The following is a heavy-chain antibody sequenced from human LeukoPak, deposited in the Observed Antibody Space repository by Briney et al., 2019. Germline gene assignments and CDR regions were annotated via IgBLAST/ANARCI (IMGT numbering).Heavy chain of an antibody. CDR2: INSSGSTI. CDR3: ARSRRRGWFDP. CDR1: GFTFSYYY. Sequence: GGALSLSFAASGFTFSYYYMSWIRPAPGKGAGWVSYINSSGSTIYYSDSVKGRFTISRDNAKNSLYLQMNSLRAEDTAVYYCARSRRRGWFDPWGQGTLVTVSS. D-gene: IGHD3-10*01. J-gene: IGHJ5*02. V-gene: IGHV3-11*01.